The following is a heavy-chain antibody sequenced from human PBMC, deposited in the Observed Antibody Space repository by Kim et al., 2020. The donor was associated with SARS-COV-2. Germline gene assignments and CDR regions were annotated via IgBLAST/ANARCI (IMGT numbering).Heavy chain of an antibody. CDR1: EFTFTNYA. CDR3: AKDKGKADVDYFDY. V-gene: IGHV3-23*01. J-gene: IGHJ4*02. CDR2: ISDFGTRT. D-gene: IGHD6-13*01. Sequence: GGSLRLSCAASEFTFTNYAMSWVRRAPGKGLEWVAAISDFGTRTYYAESVKGRFTISRDNSENTLYLQMNSLRVEDTAVYYCAKDKGKADVDYFDYWGQGTLVTVS.